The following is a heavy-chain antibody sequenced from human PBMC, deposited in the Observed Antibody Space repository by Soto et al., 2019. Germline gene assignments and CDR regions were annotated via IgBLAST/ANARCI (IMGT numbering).Heavy chain of an antibody. CDR1: GFTFTYFG. Sequence: EVQLVESGGDSVKPGGSLRLSCAASGFTFTYFGMTWVRKAQGKGLGWVGRIKRKSDGETTDYAAPVKGRFTISRDDSKNTLYLEMNSLKTDDTAVYYCAADRYCSSNTCPGAFDIWGQGTMVRVSA. J-gene: IGHJ3*02. CDR2: IKRKSDGETT. V-gene: IGHV3-15*01. D-gene: IGHD2-2*01. CDR3: AADRYCSSNTCPGAFDI.